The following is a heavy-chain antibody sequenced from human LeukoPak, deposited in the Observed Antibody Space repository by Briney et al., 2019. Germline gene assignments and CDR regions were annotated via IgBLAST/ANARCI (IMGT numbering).Heavy chain of an antibody. D-gene: IGHD6-19*01. CDR2: IHYSGST. CDR1: GGSLSSNSFY. Sequence: SETLSLTCTVSGGSLSSNSFYWGWIRQPPGKGLEWIASIHYSGSTYSNPSLKSRVTILVDTSKNQVSLKLSSVTAVDTAVYYCARHDVAGRTNRFDPWGQGTLVTVSS. V-gene: IGHV4-39*01. J-gene: IGHJ5*02. CDR3: ARHDVAGRTNRFDP.